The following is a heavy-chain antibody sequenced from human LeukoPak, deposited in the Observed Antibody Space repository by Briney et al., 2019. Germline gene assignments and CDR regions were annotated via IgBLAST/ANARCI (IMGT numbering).Heavy chain of an antibody. CDR1: GGTSSSYA. J-gene: IGHJ4*02. D-gene: IGHD2-15*01. V-gene: IGHV1-69*04. CDR2: IIPILGIA. CDR3: ARDQGHIVVVVAAYFDY. Sequence: SVKVSCKASGGTSSSYAISWVRQAPGQGLEWMGRIIPILGIANYAQKFQGRVTITADKSTSTAYMELSSLRSEDTAVYYCARDQGHIVVVVAAYFDYWGQGTLVTVSS.